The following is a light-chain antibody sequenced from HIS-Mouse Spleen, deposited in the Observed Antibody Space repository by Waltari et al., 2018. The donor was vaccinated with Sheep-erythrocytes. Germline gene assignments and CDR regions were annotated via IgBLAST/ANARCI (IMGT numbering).Light chain of an antibody. V-gene: IGKV1-9*01. Sequence: DIQLTQSPSFLSASVGDRVTITCRASQGISSYLAWYQQKPGKAPKLLIYAASTLQSGVPSRFSGSGSGTEFTLTISSLQPEDFATYYCQQLNSYPHTFGKGTEL. CDR3: QQLNSYPHT. J-gene: IGKJ2*01. CDR1: QGISSY. CDR2: AAS.